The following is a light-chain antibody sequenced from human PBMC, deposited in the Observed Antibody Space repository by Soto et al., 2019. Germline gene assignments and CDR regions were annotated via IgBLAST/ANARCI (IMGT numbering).Light chain of an antibody. CDR1: QSVSSF. V-gene: IGKV3-11*01. J-gene: IGKJ1*01. CDR2: DAF. Sequence: EIVLTQSPGTLSLSPGERATLSCTASQSVSSFLAWYQQKPGQAPRLLIYDAFKRATGIPARFSGSGSGTDFTLTISSLEPEDSAVYYCQQRSNWPPWTFGQGTKVDIK. CDR3: QQRSNWPPWT.